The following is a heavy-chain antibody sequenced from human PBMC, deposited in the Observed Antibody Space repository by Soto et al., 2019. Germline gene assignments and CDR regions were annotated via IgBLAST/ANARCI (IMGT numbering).Heavy chain of an antibody. Sequence: QITLKESGPTLVKPTQTLTLTCTFSGFSLSTSGVGVGWIRQPPGKALEWLALIYWNDDKRYSPSLKSRLTITKDTSKNQVVLTMTNMDTVDTATYYCAHRGYDSSGYYYLGDYWGQGTLVTVSS. CDR1: GFSLSTSGVG. V-gene: IGHV2-5*01. J-gene: IGHJ4*02. CDR2: IYWNDDK. D-gene: IGHD3-22*01. CDR3: AHRGYDSSGYYYLGDY.